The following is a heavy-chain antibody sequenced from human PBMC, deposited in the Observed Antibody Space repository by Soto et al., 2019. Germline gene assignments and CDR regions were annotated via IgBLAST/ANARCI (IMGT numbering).Heavy chain of an antibody. Sequence: QVQLVQSGAEVKKPGASVKVSCKASGYTFTSYGISWVRQAPGQGLEWMGWISAYNGNTNYAQKVQGRDAMTTDTSTSTAYMELSGLRSDDTPVYYCARDHKRRITIFGVVGYFDLWGRGTLVTVSS. CDR1: GYTFTSYG. V-gene: IGHV1-18*01. D-gene: IGHD3-3*01. CDR2: ISAYNGNT. J-gene: IGHJ2*01. CDR3: ARDHKRRITIFGVVGYFDL.